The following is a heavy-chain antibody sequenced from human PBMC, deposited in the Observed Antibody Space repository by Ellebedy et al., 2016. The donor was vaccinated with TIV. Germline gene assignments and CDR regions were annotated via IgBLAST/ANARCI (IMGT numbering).Heavy chain of an antibody. CDR2: IKTDGTTT. V-gene: IGHV3-74*01. J-gene: IGHJ4*02. CDR3: ARTSEWELLSY. D-gene: IGHD1-26*01. Sequence: GESLKISCAASGFSFSSYWMHWVRQAPGKGLVWVSRIKTDGTTTTYADSVKGRFTISRDNAKNTLYLQMNSLRAEDTAVYYCARTSEWELLSYWGQGTLVTVSS. CDR1: GFSFSSYW.